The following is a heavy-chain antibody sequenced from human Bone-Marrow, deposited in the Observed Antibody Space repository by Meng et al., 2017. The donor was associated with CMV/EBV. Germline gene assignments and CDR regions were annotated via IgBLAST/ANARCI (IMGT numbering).Heavy chain of an antibody. V-gene: IGHV1-69*02. CDR2: IIPILGIA. CDR3: AREGYCTNGVCYRGDFDY. CDR1: GGTFSSYT. D-gene: IGHD2-8*01. J-gene: IGHJ4*02. Sequence: SVKVSCKASGGTFSSYTISWVRQAPGQGLEWMGRIIPILGIANYAQKFQGRVTITADKSTSTAYMELSSLRSEDTAVYYCAREGYCTNGVCYRGDFDYWGQGTLVTVSS.